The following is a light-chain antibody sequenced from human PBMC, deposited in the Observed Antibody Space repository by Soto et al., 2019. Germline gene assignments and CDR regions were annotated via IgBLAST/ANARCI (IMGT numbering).Light chain of an antibody. Sequence: DIVMTQSPLSLPVTPGEPASISCRSSQSLLHSNGYNYLGWYLQKPGQSPQLLIYLGSNRASGVPDRFSGSGSGTDFTLKISRVEAEDVGVYYCMQALQTPPTFGQGTKVEIK. J-gene: IGKJ1*01. V-gene: IGKV2-28*01. CDR1: QSLLHSNGYNY. CDR2: LGS. CDR3: MQALQTPPT.